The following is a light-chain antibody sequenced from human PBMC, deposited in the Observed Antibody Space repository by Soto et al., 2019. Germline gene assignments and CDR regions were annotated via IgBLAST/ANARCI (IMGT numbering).Light chain of an antibody. J-gene: IGKJ3*01. CDR2: GAS. V-gene: IGKV3-15*01. CDR1: QSVSSN. Sequence: VMTQSPDSLTVSPGERATLSCRASQSVSSNLAWYQQKPGQAPRLLIYGASSRATGIPARFSGSGSGTEFILTVSRLQSEDFAVYYCQQYNEWPFTFGPGTKVDIK. CDR3: QQYNEWPFT.